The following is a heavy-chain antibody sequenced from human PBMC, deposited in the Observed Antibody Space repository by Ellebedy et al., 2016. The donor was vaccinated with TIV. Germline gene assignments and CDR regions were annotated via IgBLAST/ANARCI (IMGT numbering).Heavy chain of an antibody. J-gene: IGHJ4*02. Sequence: GESLKISXVASKFTFSNFAMHWVRQAPGKGLEWVATFSDDDKSIHYTESVKGRFTISRDNSRNTVYLQMNGLRADDTAVYYCAKALYKGNGYDFIFAYWGQGTLVTVSS. CDR3: AKALYKGNGYDFIFAY. V-gene: IGHV3-30*18. D-gene: IGHD3-3*01. CDR2: FSDDDKSI. CDR1: KFTFSNFA.